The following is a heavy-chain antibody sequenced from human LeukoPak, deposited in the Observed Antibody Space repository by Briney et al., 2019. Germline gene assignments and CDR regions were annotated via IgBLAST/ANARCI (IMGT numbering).Heavy chain of an antibody. V-gene: IGHV1-46*01. D-gene: IGHD6-13*01. CDR1: VYTFTSYY. J-gene: IGHJ4*02. Sequence: GASVKVSFMASVYTFTSYYMHWVRQAPGQGLEWMGIINRSGGSTSYAQKFQGRDTMTRDMSTSTVYMELSSLRSEDTAVYYCARSDSSSWYRGWDYWGQGTLVTVSS. CDR3: ARSDSSSWYRGWDY. CDR2: INRSGGST.